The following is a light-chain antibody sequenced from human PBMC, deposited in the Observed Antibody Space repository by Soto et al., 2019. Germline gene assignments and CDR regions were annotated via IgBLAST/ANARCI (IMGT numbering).Light chain of an antibody. CDR1: SSDVGGYNY. V-gene: IGLV2-8*01. CDR2: EVS. Sequence: QSALTQPPSASGSPGQSVTISCTGTSSDVGGYNYVSWYQQHPGKAPKLMIYEVSRRPSGVPDRFSASKSGNTASLTVSGLQAEDEADYYCCSYAGSNNPDVFGTGTKLTVL. J-gene: IGLJ1*01. CDR3: CSYAGSNNPDV.